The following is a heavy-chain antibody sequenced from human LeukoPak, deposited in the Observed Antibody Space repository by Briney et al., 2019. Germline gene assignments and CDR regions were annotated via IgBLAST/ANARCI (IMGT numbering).Heavy chain of an antibody. CDR1: GYTFTSYY. J-gene: IGHJ5*02. Sequence: GASVKVSCKASGYTFTSYYMHWVRQAPGQGLEWMGIINPSGGSTSYAQKFQGRVTMTRDTSTSTVYMELSSLRSEDTAVYYCARQDYDFDCEPRNKNWFDPWGQGTLVTVSS. V-gene: IGHV1-46*01. CDR3: ARQDYDFDCEPRNKNWFDP. CDR2: INPSGGST. D-gene: IGHD3-3*01.